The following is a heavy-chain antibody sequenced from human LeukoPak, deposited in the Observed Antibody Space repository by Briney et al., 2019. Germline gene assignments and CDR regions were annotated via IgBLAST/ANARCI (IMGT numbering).Heavy chain of an antibody. Sequence: ASVKVSCKASGYTFTSYDINWVRQAPGQGLEWMGWMNPSSGNTGYAQRFQGRVTMTRDTSISTVYMELSSLRSEDTAVYYCARVSETPAYYYTSGYYYLGYWGQGTLVTVPS. D-gene: IGHD3-22*01. CDR3: ARVSETPAYYYTSGYYYLGY. CDR2: MNPSSGNT. V-gene: IGHV1-8*01. CDR1: GYTFTSYD. J-gene: IGHJ4*02.